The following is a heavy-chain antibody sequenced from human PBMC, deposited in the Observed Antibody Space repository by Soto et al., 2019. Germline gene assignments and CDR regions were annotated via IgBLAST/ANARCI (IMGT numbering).Heavy chain of an antibody. D-gene: IGHD3-10*01. Sequence: EVQLVESGGGLVQPGGFLRLSCAASGFTFSSYWMSWVRQAPGKGLEWVANIKQDGSEKYYVDSVKGRFTISRDNAKNSLYLQMNSLRAEDTAVYYCARDVLGWFAQAGSYGMDVWGQGTTVTVSS. CDR1: GFTFSSYW. CDR3: ARDVLGWFAQAGSYGMDV. V-gene: IGHV3-7*01. J-gene: IGHJ6*02. CDR2: IKQDGSEK.